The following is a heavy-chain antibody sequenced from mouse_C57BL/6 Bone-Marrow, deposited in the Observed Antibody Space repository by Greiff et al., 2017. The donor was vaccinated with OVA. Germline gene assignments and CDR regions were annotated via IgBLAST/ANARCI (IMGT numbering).Heavy chain of an antibody. CDR2: ITHSGET. D-gene: IGHD2-1*01. V-gene: IGHV12-3*01. J-gene: IGHJ4*01. CDR1: GFPITSGYY. Sequence: VKLMESGPGLVKPSQSLFLTCSITGFPITSGYYWIWIRQSPGKPLEWMGYITHSGETFYNPSLQSPISITRETSKNQFFLQLNSVTTEDTAMYYCAGDTDYGNPYAMDYWGQGTSVTVSS. CDR3: AGDTDYGNPYAMDY.